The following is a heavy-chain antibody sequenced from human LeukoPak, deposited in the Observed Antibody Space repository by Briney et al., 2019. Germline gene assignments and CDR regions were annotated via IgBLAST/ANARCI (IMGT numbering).Heavy chain of an antibody. Sequence: AGGSLRLSCAASGFTFSSYWIHWVRQAPGKGLVWVSRINSDGSSTSYADSVKGRFTISRDNAKNSLYLQMNSLRAEDTAVYYCARDGIWSGYYKQGAFDIWGQGTMVTVSS. CDR1: GFTFSSYW. J-gene: IGHJ3*02. V-gene: IGHV3-74*01. CDR3: ARDGIWSGYYKQGAFDI. CDR2: INSDGSST. D-gene: IGHD3-3*01.